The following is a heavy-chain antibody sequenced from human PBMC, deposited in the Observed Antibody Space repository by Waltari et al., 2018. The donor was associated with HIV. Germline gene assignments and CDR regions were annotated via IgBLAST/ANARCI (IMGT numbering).Heavy chain of an antibody. Sequence: QLQLQESGPGLVKPSETLSLPCTVSGCSIRSSSYYWGWIRQPPGKGLEWIGSSYYSGSTYYNPSLKSRVTISVDTSKNQFSLKLSSVTAADTAVYYCARERRPDAFDIWGQGTMVTVSS. J-gene: IGHJ3*02. V-gene: IGHV4-39*02. CDR3: ARERRPDAFDI. CDR1: GCSIRSSSYY. CDR2: SYYSGST.